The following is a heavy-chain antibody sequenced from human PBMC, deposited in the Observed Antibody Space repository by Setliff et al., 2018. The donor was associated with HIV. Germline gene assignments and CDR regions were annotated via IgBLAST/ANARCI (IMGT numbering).Heavy chain of an antibody. CDR1: GYTFTTYY. V-gene: IGHV1-46*01. J-gene: IGHJ3*02. CDR2: LNPSEGTT. Sequence: ASVKVSCKASGYTFTTYYIHWVRQAPGQGLEWMGILNPSEGTTSFAQKFQGRVTMTRDTSTSTIYMELNSLTSEDTAVYYRARDNTAFDIWGQGTMVT. CDR3: ARDNTAFDI. D-gene: IGHD2-2*02.